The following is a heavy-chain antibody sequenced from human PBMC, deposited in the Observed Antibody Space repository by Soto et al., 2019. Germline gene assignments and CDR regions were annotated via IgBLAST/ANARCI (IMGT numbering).Heavy chain of an antibody. CDR3: ARQLFSSDYFYYFDY. D-gene: IGHD6-19*01. J-gene: IGHJ4*02. Sequence: PSETLSLTCTVSGYSISSGYYWGWIRQPPGKGLEWIGSIYHSGSSYYNPSLKSRVTILVDTSKNQFSLKLSSVTAADTAAYNCARQLFSSDYFYYFDYWGQGALVTVSS. V-gene: IGHV4-38-2*02. CDR1: GYSISSGYY. CDR2: IYHSGSS.